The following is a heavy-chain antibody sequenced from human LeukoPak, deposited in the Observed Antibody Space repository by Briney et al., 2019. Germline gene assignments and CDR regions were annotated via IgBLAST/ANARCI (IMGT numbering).Heavy chain of an antibody. J-gene: IGHJ3*02. V-gene: IGHV4-59*01. D-gene: IGHD5-24*01. Sequence: SETLSLTCTVSGGSISSYYWSWIRQPPGKGLEWIGYIYYSGSTNYNPSLKSRVTISVDTSKNQFSLKLSSVTAADTPVYYCARDGGASRDGYNPAFDIWGQGTMVTVSS. CDR2: IYYSGST. CDR3: ARDGGASRDGYNPAFDI. CDR1: GGSISSYY.